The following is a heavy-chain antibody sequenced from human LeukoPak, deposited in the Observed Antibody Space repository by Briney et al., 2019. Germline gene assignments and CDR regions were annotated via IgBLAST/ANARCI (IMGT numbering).Heavy chain of an antibody. CDR3: AKDVCTNGVCYMDY. CDR2: ISGGGGST. D-gene: IGHD2-8*01. J-gene: IGHJ4*02. CDR1: GFTFSTYA. V-gene: IGHV3-23*01. Sequence: GGSLRLSCAASGFTFSTYAMNWVRQSPGKGLEWVSVISGGGGSTYYADSVKGRFTISRDNSKNTLYLQMNNLRVEDTAVYYCAKDVCTNGVCYMDYWGQGTLVTVSS.